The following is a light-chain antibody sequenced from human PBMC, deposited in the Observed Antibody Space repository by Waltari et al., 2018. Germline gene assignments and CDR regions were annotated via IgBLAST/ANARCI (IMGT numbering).Light chain of an antibody. V-gene: IGKV3-15*01. CDR3: QQYNNWPPDT. CDR1: QSVSSN. J-gene: IGKJ2*01. Sequence: EIVMTQSAATLYVSPGERATLSCRASQSVSSNLAWYQQKPGQAPRLLIYGASTRATGIPARFSGSGSGTEFTLTISSLQSEDFAVYYCQQYNNWPPDTFGLGTKLEIK. CDR2: GAS.